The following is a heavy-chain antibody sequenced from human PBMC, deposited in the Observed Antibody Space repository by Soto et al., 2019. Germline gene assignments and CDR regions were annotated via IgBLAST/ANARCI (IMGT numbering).Heavy chain of an antibody. Sequence: EVQLVESGGGLVQPGGSLRLSCAASGFTFSSVWMHWVRQAPGKGLEWVSRASPAGTSTSYADSVKGRFTIARDNAKNTLFMQMNSLRAEDTAVYYCTRHGSGDYFLFDPWGQGTLVTVSS. J-gene: IGHJ5*02. CDR1: GFTFSSVW. V-gene: IGHV3-74*01. D-gene: IGHD4-17*01. CDR3: TRHGSGDYFLFDP. CDR2: ASPAGTST.